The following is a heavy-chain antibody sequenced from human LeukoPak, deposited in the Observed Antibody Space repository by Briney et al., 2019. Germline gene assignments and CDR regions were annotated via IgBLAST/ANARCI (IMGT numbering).Heavy chain of an antibody. D-gene: IGHD3-9*01. CDR2: ISAYNGNT. V-gene: IGHV1-18*01. CDR3: ARVSTRYFYPLAPSSSDY. CDR1: GYTFTSYG. Sequence: ASVKVSCKASGYTFTSYGISWVRQAPGQGLEWMGWISAYNGNTNYAQKLQGRVTMTTDTSTSTAYMELRSLRSDDTAVYYCARVSTRYFYPLAPSSSDYWGQGTLVTVSS. J-gene: IGHJ4*02.